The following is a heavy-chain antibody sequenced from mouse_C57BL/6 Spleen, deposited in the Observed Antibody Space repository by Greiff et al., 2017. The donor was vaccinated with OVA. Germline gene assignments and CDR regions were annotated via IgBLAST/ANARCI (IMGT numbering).Heavy chain of an antibody. CDR2: IYPRSGTT. CDR3: ARCDYDRYLDV. CDR1: GYTFTSYG. J-gene: IGHJ1*03. D-gene: IGHD2-4*01. Sequence: QVQLQQSGAELARPGASVKLSCKASGYTFTSYGISWVKQRTGQGLEWIGEIYPRSGTTYYNEKFKGKATLTGDKSSSTAYMELRSLTSEDSAVYFCARCDYDRYLDVWGTGTTVTVSS. V-gene: IGHV1-81*01.